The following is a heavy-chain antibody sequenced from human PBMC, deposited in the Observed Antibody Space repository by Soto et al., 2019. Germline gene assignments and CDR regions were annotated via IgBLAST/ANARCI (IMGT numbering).Heavy chain of an antibody. D-gene: IGHD1-7*01. CDR3: ARDSTSVGTTFDS. V-gene: IGHV3-9*01. Sequence: EVQLVESGGGWVQPGRSLRLSCAASGFTFDDYAMHWVRQAPGKGLEWVSSISWNGGAIGYADSVKGRSTISRDNAKNSLYLLMNSLRAEDTALYYCARDSTSVGTTFDSWGQGTLVTVSS. J-gene: IGHJ4*02. CDR1: GFTFDDYA. CDR2: ISWNGGAI.